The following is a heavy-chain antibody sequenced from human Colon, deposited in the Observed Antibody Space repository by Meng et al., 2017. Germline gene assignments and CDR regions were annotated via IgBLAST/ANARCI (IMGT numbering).Heavy chain of an antibody. D-gene: IGHD3-9*01. CDR2: IHPSGST. J-gene: IGHJ4*02. CDR3: ARGVDWAKSGNF. CDR1: GGSFSDYY. Sequence: QVHLCHWGAGLLNPSETLSLTCAVYGGSFSDYYLTWIRQPPGKGLEWVGEIHPSGSTYYSPSLQSRVTITLDTSKNQFSLTLSSMTAADTAVYYCARGVDWAKSGNFWGQGTLVTVSS. V-gene: IGHV4-34*01.